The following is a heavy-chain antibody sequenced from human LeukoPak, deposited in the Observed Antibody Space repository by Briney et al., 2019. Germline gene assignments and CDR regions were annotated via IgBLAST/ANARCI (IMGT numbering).Heavy chain of an antibody. J-gene: IGHJ4*02. CDR3: ARAPHFFDTSGSGYYFDY. D-gene: IGHD3-22*01. CDR2: VYYSGNT. Sequence: SETLSLTCSVSGGSIRSTTYYWGWIRQPPGKGLEWSGSVYYSGNTYYSPALMSRATISVDTSKNQYSLNLSSVTAADTAAYFCARAPHFFDTSGSGYYFDYWXXGALVTVXX. V-gene: IGHV4-39*07. CDR1: GGSIRSTTYY.